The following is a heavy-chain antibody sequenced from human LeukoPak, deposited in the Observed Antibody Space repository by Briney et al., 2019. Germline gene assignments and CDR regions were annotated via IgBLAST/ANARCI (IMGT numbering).Heavy chain of an antibody. CDR1: GGSISSYY. CDR3: PRASRTHSYFDY. J-gene: IGHJ4*02. D-gene: IGHD6-6*01. Sequence: SETLSLTCTVSGGSISSYYWSWIRQPPGKGLEWIGYIYYSGSTNYNPSLKSRVTISVDTSKNQFSLKLSSVTAADTAVYYCPRASRTHSYFDYWGQGTLVTVSS. V-gene: IGHV4-59*01. CDR2: IYYSGST.